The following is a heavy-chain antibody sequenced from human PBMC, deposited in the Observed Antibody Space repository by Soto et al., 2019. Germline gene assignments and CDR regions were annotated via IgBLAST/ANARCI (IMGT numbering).Heavy chain of an antibody. J-gene: IGHJ4*02. CDR1: GGSVRSSTYY. CDR2: IYYSGST. D-gene: IGHD6-13*01. Sequence: PSETLSLTCTVSGGSVRSSTYYWGWIRQSPGKGLEWIGSIYYSGSTHNNPSLKSRVTMSVDTYTNQFSLKLMSVTAADTAIYYCPRHEGGAAAAPPLAYWGQGTLVTVPS. CDR3: PRHEGGAAAAPPLAY. V-gene: IGHV4-39*01.